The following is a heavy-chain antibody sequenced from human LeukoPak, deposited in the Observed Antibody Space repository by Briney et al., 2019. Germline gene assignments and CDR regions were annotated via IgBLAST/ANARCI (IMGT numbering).Heavy chain of an antibody. J-gene: IGHJ4*02. Sequence: ASVKVSCKASGYTFTSYYMHWVRQAPGQGLEWMGWINPNSGGTNYAQKFQGRVTMTRDTSISTAYMELSRLTSDDTAVYFCAKDRVRNPFLRGIKSEYDSWGQGTLVTVSS. CDR1: GYTFTSYY. D-gene: IGHD3-10*01. CDR2: INPNSGGT. CDR3: AKDRVRNPFLRGIKSEYDS. V-gene: IGHV1-2*02.